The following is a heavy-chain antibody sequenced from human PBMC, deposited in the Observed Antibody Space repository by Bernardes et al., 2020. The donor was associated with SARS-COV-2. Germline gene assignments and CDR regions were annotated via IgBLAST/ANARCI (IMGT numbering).Heavy chain of an antibody. J-gene: IGHJ6*02. V-gene: IGHV3-21*01. Sequence: GGSLRLSCAASGFTFSSYSMNWVRQAPGKGLEWVSSISSSSSYIYYADSVKGRFTISRDNAKNSLYLQMNSLRAEDTAVYYCARGPDYYGSGSYGYYYGMDVWGQGTTVTVSS. CDR1: GFTFSSYS. CDR2: ISSSSSYI. D-gene: IGHD3-10*01. CDR3: ARGPDYYGSGSYGYYYGMDV.